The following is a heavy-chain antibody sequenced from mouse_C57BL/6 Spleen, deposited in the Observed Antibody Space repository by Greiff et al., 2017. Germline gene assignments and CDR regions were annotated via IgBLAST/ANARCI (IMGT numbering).Heavy chain of an antibody. D-gene: IGHD4-1*01. J-gene: IGHJ1*03. CDR1: GFTFSSYA. Sequence: EVKLMESGEGLVKPGGSLKLSCAASGFTFSSYAMSWVRQTPEKRLEWVAYISSGGDYIYYADTVKGRFTISRDNARNTLYLQMSSLKSEDTAMYYCTKGLGWYFDVWGTGTTVTVSS. CDR3: TKGLGWYFDV. V-gene: IGHV5-9-1*02. CDR2: ISSGGDYI.